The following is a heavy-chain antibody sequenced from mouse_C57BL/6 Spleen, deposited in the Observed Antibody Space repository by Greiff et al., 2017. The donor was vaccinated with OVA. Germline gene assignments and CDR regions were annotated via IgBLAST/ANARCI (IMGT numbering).Heavy chain of an antibody. D-gene: IGHD2-3*01. Sequence: VQLQQSGAELKPGASVKISCKASGYAFSSYWMNWVKQRPGKGLEWIGQIYPGDGDTNYNGKFKGKATLTADKSSSTAYMQLSSLTSEDSAVYFCAKESDGQKGFAYWGQGTLVTVSA. J-gene: IGHJ3*01. V-gene: IGHV1-80*01. CDR1: GYAFSSYW. CDR2: IYPGDGDT. CDR3: AKESDGQKGFAY.